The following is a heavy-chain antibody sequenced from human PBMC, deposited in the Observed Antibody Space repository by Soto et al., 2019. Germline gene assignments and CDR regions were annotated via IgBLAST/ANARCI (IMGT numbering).Heavy chain of an antibody. V-gene: IGHV4-31*03. CDR2: IYYSGST. J-gene: IGHJ5*02. D-gene: IGHD6-13*01. CDR1: GGSISSGGYY. CDR3: ARGAAAVHWFDH. Sequence: SETLSLTCTVSGGSISSGGYYWSWIRQHPGKGLEWIGYIYYSGSTYYNPSLKSRVTISVDTSKNQFSLKLSSVTAADTAVYYCARGAAAVHWFDHWGEGTLVTVSS.